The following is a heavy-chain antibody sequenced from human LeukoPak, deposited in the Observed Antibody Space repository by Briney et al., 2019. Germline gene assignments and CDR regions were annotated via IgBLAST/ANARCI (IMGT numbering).Heavy chain of an antibody. CDR2: ISYDGSNK. Sequence: TGGSLRLSCAVSRFTFSSYAMHWVRQAPGKGLEWVAVISYDGSNKYYADSVKGRFTISRDNSESTLYLQMNSLRAEDTAVYYCARGYSYGPGDHWGQGTLVTVSS. D-gene: IGHD5-18*01. CDR3: ARGYSYGPGDH. V-gene: IGHV3-30-3*01. CDR1: RFTFSSYA. J-gene: IGHJ4*02.